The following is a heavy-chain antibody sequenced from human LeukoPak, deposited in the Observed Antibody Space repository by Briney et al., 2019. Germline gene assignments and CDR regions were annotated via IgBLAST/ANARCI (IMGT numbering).Heavy chain of an antibody. CDR3: ATYRQVLLPFES. CDR1: GYTFTNYG. CDR2: ISTYNGNT. Sequence: ASVKVSCKASGYTFTNYGINWVRQAPGQGLEWMGWISTYNGNTNYAQKLQGRVAMTTDTSTSTAYMELRSLRSDDTAIYYCATYRQVLLPFESWGQGTLVTVSS. V-gene: IGHV1-18*01. D-gene: IGHD2-8*02. J-gene: IGHJ4*02.